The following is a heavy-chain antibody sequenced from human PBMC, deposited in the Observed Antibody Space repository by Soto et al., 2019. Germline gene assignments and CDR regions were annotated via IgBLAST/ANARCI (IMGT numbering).Heavy chain of an antibody. CDR2: IGTSGSYI. Sequence: EVQLVESGGGLVTPGGSLRLSCAVSGFIFSRYSMNWVRQAPGKGLEWVSSIGTSGSYIYDTDSVKGRFTISRDNTKDSLYLPMNSLRAEDTAIYYCAIGSAFIGLDYWGQGTPVTVSS. D-gene: IGHD1-26*01. V-gene: IGHV3-21*01. J-gene: IGHJ4*02. CDR1: GFIFSRYS. CDR3: AIGSAFIGLDY.